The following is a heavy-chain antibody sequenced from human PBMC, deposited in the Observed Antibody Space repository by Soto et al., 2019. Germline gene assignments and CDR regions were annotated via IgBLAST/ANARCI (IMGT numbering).Heavy chain of an antibody. CDR2: IYYSGST. J-gene: IGHJ5*02. CDR1: GGSISSSSYY. Sequence: LETLSLTCTVSGGSISSSSYYWGWIRQPPGKGLEWIGSIYYSGSTYYNPSLRSRVTISVDTSKNQFSLKLSSVTAADTAVYYCARPVSRSPQKFDPWGQGTLVTVSS. CDR3: ARPVSRSPQKFDP. V-gene: IGHV4-39*01.